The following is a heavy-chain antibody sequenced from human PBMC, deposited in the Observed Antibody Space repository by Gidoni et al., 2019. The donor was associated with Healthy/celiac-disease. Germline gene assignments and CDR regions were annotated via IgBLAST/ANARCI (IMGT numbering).Heavy chain of an antibody. Sequence: EVQLVQSGAEVKKPGESLRISFKASGYRFTCYWISWVRQMPGKGLEWMGRIDPSDSYTNYSPSFQGHVTISADKSISTAYLQWSSLKASDTAMYYCARLVVPAANWFDPWGQGTLVTVSS. CDR2: IDPSDSYT. D-gene: IGHD2-2*01. CDR1: GYRFTCYW. J-gene: IGHJ5*02. CDR3: ARLVVPAANWFDP. V-gene: IGHV5-10-1*01.